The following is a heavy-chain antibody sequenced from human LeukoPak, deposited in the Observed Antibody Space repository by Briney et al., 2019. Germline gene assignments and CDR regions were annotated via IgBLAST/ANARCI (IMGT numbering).Heavy chain of an antibody. CDR3: ARDRNWFDP. Sequence: KSSETLCLTCTVSGGSINSCSYSWSWIRQPAGKGREWIGRIYTSGSTNYNPSLKSRVTISLDTSKNQFSLKLSSVTAADTAVYYCARDRNWFDPWGQGTLVTVSS. CDR2: IYTSGST. V-gene: IGHV4-61*02. CDR1: GGSINSCSYS. J-gene: IGHJ5*02.